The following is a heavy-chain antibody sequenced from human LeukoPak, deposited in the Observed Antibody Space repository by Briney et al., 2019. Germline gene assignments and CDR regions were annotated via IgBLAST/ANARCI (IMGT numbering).Heavy chain of an antibody. D-gene: IGHD3-9*01. Sequence: GGSLRLSCAASGFTFSSYATHWVRQAPGKGLEWVAVISYDGSNKYYADSVKGRFTISRDNSKNTLYLQMNSLRAEDTAVYYCARDGWYDILTGYPGYFDYWGQGTLVTVSS. CDR1: GFTFSSYA. V-gene: IGHV3-30-3*01. CDR2: ISYDGSNK. CDR3: ARDGWYDILTGYPGYFDY. J-gene: IGHJ4*02.